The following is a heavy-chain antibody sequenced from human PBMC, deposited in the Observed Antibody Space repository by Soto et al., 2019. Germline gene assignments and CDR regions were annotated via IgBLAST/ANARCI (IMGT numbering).Heavy chain of an antibody. D-gene: IGHD4-17*01. CDR2: ISSSGSTI. CDR3: ARAVTTVTAYYFDY. V-gene: IGHV3-48*03. CDR1: GFTFSSYE. J-gene: IGHJ4*02. Sequence: PGGSLRLSCAASGFTFSSYEMNWVRQAPGKGLEWVSYISSSGSTIYYADSVKGRFTISRDNAKNSLYLQMNSLRAEDTAVYYCARAVTTVTAYYFDYWGQGTLVTVSS.